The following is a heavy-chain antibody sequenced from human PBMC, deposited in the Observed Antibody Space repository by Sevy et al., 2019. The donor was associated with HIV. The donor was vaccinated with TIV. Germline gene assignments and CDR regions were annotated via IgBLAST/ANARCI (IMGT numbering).Heavy chain of an antibody. CDR3: AAEDMTTFGGPLRVSDI. Sequence: ASVKVSCKASGLTFTNSAVQWVRQARGQRLEWIGWIVVGSDITNYAQRFHERVTITRDMSTNTAYMEVSRLRPDDTAVYYCAAEDMTTFGGPLRVSDIWGQGTMVTVSS. CDR2: IVVGSDIT. J-gene: IGHJ3*02. D-gene: IGHD3-16*01. V-gene: IGHV1-58*01. CDR1: GLTFTNSA.